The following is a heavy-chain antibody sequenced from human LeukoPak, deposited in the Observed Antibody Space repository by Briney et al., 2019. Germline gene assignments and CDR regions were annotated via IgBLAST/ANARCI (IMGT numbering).Heavy chain of an antibody. Sequence: GASLILSCAASGFTFSSYAMSWVRQAPGKGLEWVSGISNSGGGTYYADSVKGRFTISRDNSESTLYLQMNSLRADDAAVYYCAKGARAEAFHIWGQGTMVTVYS. J-gene: IGHJ3*02. CDR1: GFTFSSYA. V-gene: IGHV3-23*01. CDR2: ISNSGGGT. CDR3: AKGARAEAFHI.